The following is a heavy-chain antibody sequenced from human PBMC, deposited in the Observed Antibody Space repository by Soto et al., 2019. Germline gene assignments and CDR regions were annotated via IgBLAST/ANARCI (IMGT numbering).Heavy chain of an antibody. J-gene: IGHJ4*02. Sequence: EVQLVESGGGLVKPGGSLRLSCAASGFTFSSFWMYWVRQAPGRGLEWVATIKQDGSEKYHVDSVKGRFTISRDNAKISLYLQMSSLGADDTGVYYCARGYFFDSSRYYADYWGQETLVTVSS. V-gene: IGHV3-7*05. D-gene: IGHD3-22*01. CDR1: GFTFSSFW. CDR2: IKQDGSEK. CDR3: ARGYFFDSSRYYADY.